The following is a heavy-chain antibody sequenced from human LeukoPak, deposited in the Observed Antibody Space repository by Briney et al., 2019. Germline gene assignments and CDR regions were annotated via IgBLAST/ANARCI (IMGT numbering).Heavy chain of an antibody. V-gene: IGHV3-48*04. J-gene: IGHJ4*02. CDR2: ISSSSSTT. D-gene: IGHD6-13*01. Sequence: GGSLRLSCAASGFTFSGYSMNWVRQAPGKGLEWVSYISSSSSTTYYADSVAGRFTISRDNAKNSLYLHMDSLRAEDTAVYYCARAVPAVGLDYWGQGTLVTVSA. CDR1: GFTFSGYS. CDR3: ARAVPAVGLDY.